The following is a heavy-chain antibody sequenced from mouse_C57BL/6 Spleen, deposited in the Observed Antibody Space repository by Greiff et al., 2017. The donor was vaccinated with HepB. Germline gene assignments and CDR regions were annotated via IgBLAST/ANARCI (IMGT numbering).Heavy chain of an antibody. CDR1: GYAFTNYL. V-gene: IGHV1-54*01. CDR3: ARSLITTVVAPFAY. CDR2: INPGSGGT. Sequence: VQLQESGAELVRPGTSVKVSCKASGYAFTNYLIEWVKQRPGQGLEWIGVINPGSGGTNYNEKFKGKATLTADKSSSTAYMQLSSLTSEDSAVYFCARSLITTVVAPFAYWGQGTLVTVSA. D-gene: IGHD1-1*01. J-gene: IGHJ3*01.